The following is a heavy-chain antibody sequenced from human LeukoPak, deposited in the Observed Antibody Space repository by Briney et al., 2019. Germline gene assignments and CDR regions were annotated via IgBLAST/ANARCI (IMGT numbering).Heavy chain of an antibody. CDR3: ASAASCSCRRSYSMCFDP. V-gene: IGHV1-18*01. CDR2: INPYNGNT. CDR1: GYTFTSYG. Sequence: ASVTVSFMGTGYTFTSYGISGVRQAPGQGVEGMGWINPYNGNTNYEQSFQDILTMTTPTSTSSAYMLLRRLSSDDTAVYYCASAASCSCRRSYSMCFDPWAPEPLVTVSS. J-gene: IGHJ5*02. D-gene: IGHD2-15*01.